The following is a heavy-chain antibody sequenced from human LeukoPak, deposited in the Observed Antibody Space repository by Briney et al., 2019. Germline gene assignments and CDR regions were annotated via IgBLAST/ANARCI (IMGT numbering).Heavy chain of an antibody. CDR2: ISGSGVMT. V-gene: IGHV3-23*01. J-gene: IGHJ4*02. CDR1: GFSFTTYA. Sequence: HTGGSLRLSCVASGFSFTTYAMSWVRQAPGKGLEWVATISGSGVMTYYADSVKGRFTVSGDNSKNTLYLQMSSLTAADTAVYYCAKDRSIGTYYTFDHWGQGTLVTVSS. D-gene: IGHD1-26*01. CDR3: AKDRSIGTYYTFDH.